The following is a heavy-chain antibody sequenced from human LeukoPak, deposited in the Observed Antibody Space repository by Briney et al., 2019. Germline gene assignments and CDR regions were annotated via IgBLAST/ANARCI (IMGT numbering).Heavy chain of an antibody. V-gene: IGHV3-72*01. J-gene: IGHJ4*02. CDR2: VRKKTNSYTT. CDR1: GFTFSDHD. Sequence: GGSLRLSCAASGFTFSDHDMDWVRQAPGKGLVWVGRVRKKTNSYTTEYAASVKGRFTISRDDSQNSLYLQMNSLTAEDTAVYYCARLVGANNWGQGTLVIVSS. CDR3: ARLVGANN. D-gene: IGHD1-26*01.